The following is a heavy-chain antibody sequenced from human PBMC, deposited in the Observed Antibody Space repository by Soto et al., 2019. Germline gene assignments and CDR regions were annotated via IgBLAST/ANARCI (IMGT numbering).Heavy chain of an antibody. V-gene: IGHV4-34*01. CDR1: GGSFSGYY. D-gene: IGHD3-10*01. J-gene: IGHJ4*02. CDR3: ARGPGVYYYGSGSYFWYFDY. CDR2: INHSGST. Sequence: SETLSLTCAVYGGSFSGYYWSWIRQPPGKGLEWIGEINHSGSTNYNPSLKSRVTISVDTSKNQFSLKLSSVTAADTAVYYCARGPGVYYYGSGSYFWYFDYWGQGTLVTVSS.